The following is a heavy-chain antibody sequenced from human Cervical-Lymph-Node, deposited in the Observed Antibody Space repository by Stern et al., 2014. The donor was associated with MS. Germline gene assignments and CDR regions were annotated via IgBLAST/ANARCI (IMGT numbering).Heavy chain of an antibody. V-gene: IGHV1-69*06. J-gene: IGHJ4*02. CDR3: TLTSSTLEFDS. CDR2: IIPMSNTT. D-gene: IGHD1-1*01. CDR1: GGTFNSYA. Sequence: QVQLVESGPEVKKPGGSVKVSCKASGGTFNSYAVSWVRQAPGQGLEWMGGIIPMSNTTDFAQKFQDRVTSTAETSTRTIYMELSSLTSADTAVYYCTLTSSTLEFDSWGQGTLIIVSS.